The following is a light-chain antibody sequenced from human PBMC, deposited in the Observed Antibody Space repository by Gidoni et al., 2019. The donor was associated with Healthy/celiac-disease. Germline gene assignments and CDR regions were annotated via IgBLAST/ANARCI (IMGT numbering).Light chain of an antibody. V-gene: IGLV1-44*01. CDR2: SNN. J-gene: IGLJ1*01. Sequence: QSVLTQPPSASGTPGQRVTISCSGSSSNIGSNTVNWYQQLPGTAPKLLIYSNNQRPSGVPDRFSGSKSGTSASLAISGLQSEDEADYYCAAWDDSLNGHVFGTGTKVTVX. CDR1: SSNIGSNT. CDR3: AAWDDSLNGHV.